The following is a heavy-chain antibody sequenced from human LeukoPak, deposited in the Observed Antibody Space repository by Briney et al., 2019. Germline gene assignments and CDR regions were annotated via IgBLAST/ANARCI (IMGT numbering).Heavy chain of an antibody. CDR1: GFTFSESW. D-gene: IGHD1-26*01. J-gene: IGHJ4*02. CDR2: IKDDGSDK. CDR3: ATWDNAWEFAY. Sequence: GGSLRLSCAASGFTFSESWMTWVRQAPGKGLEWVAHIKDDGSDKYYVDSVTGRFTISRDNTKNSLFLQMTSLTAEDTAVYYCATWDNAWEFAYWGQGTLVSVSS. V-gene: IGHV3-7*05.